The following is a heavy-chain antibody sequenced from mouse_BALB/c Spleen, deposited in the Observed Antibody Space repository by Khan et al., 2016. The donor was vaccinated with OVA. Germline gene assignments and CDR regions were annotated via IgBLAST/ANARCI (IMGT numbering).Heavy chain of an antibody. V-gene: IGHV3-6*02. CDR3: AWGGRWFTH. CDR1: GYSITSGYY. CDR2: KVYDGTN. Sequence: EVKLLESGPGLVKPSQSLSLTCSVTGYSITSGYYWNWIRQFPGNKLEWMGYKVYDGTNNYNPSLKNRISITRDTSKNQFFLQLNSVTTEDTATYYCAWGGRWFTHWGHGTLGTVSA. D-gene: IGHD1-1*02. J-gene: IGHJ3*01.